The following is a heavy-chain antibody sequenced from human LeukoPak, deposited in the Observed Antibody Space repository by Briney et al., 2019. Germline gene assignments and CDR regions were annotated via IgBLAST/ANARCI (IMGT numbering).Heavy chain of an antibody. V-gene: IGHV4-31*03. CDR2: IYYSGST. CDR1: GGSISSGGYY. Sequence: SETLSLTCTVSGGSISSGGYYWGWLRQHPGKGLEWIGYIYYSGSTYYNPSLKSRVTISVDTSKNQFSLKLSSVTAADTAVYYCARDFNDAFDIWGQGTMVTVSS. CDR3: ARDFNDAFDI. J-gene: IGHJ3*02.